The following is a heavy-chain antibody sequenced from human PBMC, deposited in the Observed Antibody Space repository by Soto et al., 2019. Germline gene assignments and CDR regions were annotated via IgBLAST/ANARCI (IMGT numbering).Heavy chain of an antibody. CDR3: AKKAPRGGQLGYFDS. V-gene: IGHV3-23*01. D-gene: IGHD6-6*01. Sequence: GGSLRLSCAASGLTFSSYAMNWVRQAPGKGLEWVSAISGSGGSTFYADSVKGRFTISRDNSKNTLYMQMNSLRAEDTAVYFCAKKAPRGGQLGYFDSWGQGTLVTVSS. CDR2: ISGSGGST. CDR1: GLTFSSYA. J-gene: IGHJ4*02.